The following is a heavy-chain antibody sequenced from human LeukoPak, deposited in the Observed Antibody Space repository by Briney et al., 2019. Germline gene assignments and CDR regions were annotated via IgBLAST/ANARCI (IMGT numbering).Heavy chain of an antibody. CDR1: GYTFISYY. D-gene: IGHD5-24*01. CDR2: INPSGGST. V-gene: IGHV1-46*01. J-gene: IGHJ4*02. CDR3: ARGMATVGGLL. Sequence: ASVKVSCKATGYTFISYYIHWVRQTPGQGLEWMGTINPSGGSTSYAQKFQGRVTMTRDTSTSTVYMELSSLRSEDTAVYYCARGMATVGGLLWGQGTLVTVSS.